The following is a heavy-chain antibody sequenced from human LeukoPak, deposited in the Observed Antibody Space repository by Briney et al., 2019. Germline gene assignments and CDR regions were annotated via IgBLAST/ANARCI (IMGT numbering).Heavy chain of an antibody. CDR3: ARSSRIQLWFLFGY. V-gene: IGHV1-69*05. Sequence: ASVKVSCKASGGTFISYAISWVRQAPGQGLEWMGGIIPIFGTANYAQKFQGRVTITTDESTSTAYMELSSLRSEDTAVYYCARSSRIQLWFLFGYWGQGTLVTVSS. CDR2: IIPIFGTA. CDR1: GGTFISYA. D-gene: IGHD5-18*01. J-gene: IGHJ4*02.